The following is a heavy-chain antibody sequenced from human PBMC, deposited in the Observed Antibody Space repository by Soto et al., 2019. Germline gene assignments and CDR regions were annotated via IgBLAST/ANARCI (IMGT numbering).Heavy chain of an antibody. Sequence: QVHLVQSGADVRKSGSSVRVSCTASGGGTLSNDGISWVRQAPGQGLEWLGRIIPFFGTPDYSQSFQGRLTITADASTGTAYMVPRSLKSGDTAVYYCAREVVTETTWGSFDSWGQGTLVTVSS. J-gene: IGHJ4*02. CDR3: AREVVTETTWGSFDS. V-gene: IGHV1-69*01. D-gene: IGHD2-21*02. CDR2: IIPFFGTP. CDR1: GGGTLSNDG.